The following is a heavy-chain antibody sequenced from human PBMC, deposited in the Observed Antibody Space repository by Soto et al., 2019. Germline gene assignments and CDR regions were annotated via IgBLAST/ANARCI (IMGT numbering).Heavy chain of an antibody. J-gene: IGHJ4*02. CDR1: GFTFSSYG. V-gene: IGHV3-30*18. Sequence: QVQLVESGGGVVQPGRSLRLSCAASGFTFSSYGMHWVRQAPGKGLEWVAVISYDGSNKYYADSVKGRFTISRDNSKNTLYLQMNSLRAEDTAVYYCAHDGDDVAFDYWGQGTLVTVSS. CDR3: AHDGDDVAFDY. CDR2: ISYDGSNK. D-gene: IGHD4-17*01.